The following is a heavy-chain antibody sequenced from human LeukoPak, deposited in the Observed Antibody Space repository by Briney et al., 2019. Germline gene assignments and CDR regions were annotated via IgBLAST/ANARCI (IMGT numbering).Heavy chain of an antibody. V-gene: IGHV4-39*07. CDR2: IYYSGST. CDR3: ARAGGYGLIDY. Sequence: SETLSLTCSVSGDSISSSGYYWGWIRQPPGKGLEWIGHIYYSGSTYYNPSLKSRVTISLDTSKNQFSLKVGSMTAADTAVYYCARAGGYGLIDYWGQGTMVTVSS. J-gene: IGHJ4*02. D-gene: IGHD5-18*01. CDR1: GDSISSSGYY.